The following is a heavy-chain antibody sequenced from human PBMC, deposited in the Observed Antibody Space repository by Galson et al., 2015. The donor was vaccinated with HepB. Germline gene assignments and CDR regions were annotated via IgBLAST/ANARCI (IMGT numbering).Heavy chain of an antibody. D-gene: IGHD1-26*01. CDR1: GFTFSSYS. Sequence: SLRLSCAASGFTFSSYSMNWVRQAPGKGLEWVSSISSSSSYIYYADSVKGRFTISRDNAKNSLYLQMNSLRAEDTAVYYCTRGSELPPQYYYYGMDVWGQGTTVTVSS. CDR3: TRGSELPPQYYYYGMDV. V-gene: IGHV3-21*01. J-gene: IGHJ6*02. CDR2: ISSSSSYI.